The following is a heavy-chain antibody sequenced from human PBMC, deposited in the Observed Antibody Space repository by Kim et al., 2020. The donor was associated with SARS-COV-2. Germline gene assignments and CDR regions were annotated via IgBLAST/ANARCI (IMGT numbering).Heavy chain of an antibody. V-gene: IGHV5-51*01. CDR3: ARAMRYCSSTSCVFDY. J-gene: IGHJ4*02. D-gene: IGHD2-2*01. Sequence: SFQGQVTISADKSISTAYLQWSSLKASDTAMYYCARAMRYCSSTSCVFDYWGQGTLVTVSS.